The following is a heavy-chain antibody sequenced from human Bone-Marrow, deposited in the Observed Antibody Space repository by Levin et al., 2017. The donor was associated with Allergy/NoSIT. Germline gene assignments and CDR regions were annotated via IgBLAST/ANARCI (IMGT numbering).Heavy chain of an antibody. V-gene: IGHV3-11*01. CDR3: AASGKEDLLNYDY. CDR1: GFTFSDYY. CDR2: ISSSGSTI. Sequence: GGSLRLSCAASGFTFSDYYMSWIRQAPGKGLEWVSYISSSGSTIYYADSVKGRFTISRDNAKNSLYLQMNSLRAEDTAVYYCAASGKEDLLNYDYWGQGTLVTVSS. D-gene: IGHD1-1*01. J-gene: IGHJ4*02.